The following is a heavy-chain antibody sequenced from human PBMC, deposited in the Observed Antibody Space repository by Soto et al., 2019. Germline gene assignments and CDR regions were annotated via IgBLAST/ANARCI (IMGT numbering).Heavy chain of an antibody. D-gene: IGHD5-12*01. Sequence: SVKVSCKASGFTFTSSAVQWVRQARGQRLEWIGWIVVGSGNTNYAQKFQERVTITRDMSTSTAYMELSSLRSEDTAVYYCAALSDGYNYYYGMDVWGQGTTVTVS. V-gene: IGHV1-58*01. CDR2: IVVGSGNT. CDR1: GFTFTSSA. J-gene: IGHJ6*02. CDR3: AALSDGYNYYYGMDV.